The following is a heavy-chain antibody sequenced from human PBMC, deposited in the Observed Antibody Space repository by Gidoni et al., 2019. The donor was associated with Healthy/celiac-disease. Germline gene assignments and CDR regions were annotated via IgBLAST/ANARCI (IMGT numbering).Heavy chain of an antibody. CDR3: TTDTLRITFLEWY. CDR2: IKSKTDGGTT. J-gene: IGHJ4*02. Sequence: EVQLVESGGGLVKPGGSLRLSCAASGFTFSNAWMSWFRQAPGKGLEWVGRIKSKTDGGTTDYAAPVKGRFTISRDDSKNTLYLQMNSLKTEDTAVYYCTTDTLRITFLEWYWGQGTLVTVSS. CDR1: GFTFSNAW. D-gene: IGHD3-3*01. V-gene: IGHV3-15*01.